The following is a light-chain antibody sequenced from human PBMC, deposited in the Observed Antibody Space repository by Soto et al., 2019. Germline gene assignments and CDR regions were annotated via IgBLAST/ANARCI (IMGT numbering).Light chain of an antibody. CDR1: QSVSNSY. CDR2: DAS. Sequence: IVLTQSPGTLSLSPGERATLSCRASQSVSNSYLAWYQQKPGQAPRLLIYDASSRATGISDRFSGSGSGTDFTLTISRLEPEDFAVYYCQQYGGSPYTFGQGTKLEI. V-gene: IGKV3-20*01. J-gene: IGKJ2*01. CDR3: QQYGGSPYT.